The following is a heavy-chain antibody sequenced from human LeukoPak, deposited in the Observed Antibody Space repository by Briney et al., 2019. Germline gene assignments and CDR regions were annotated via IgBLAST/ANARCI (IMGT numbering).Heavy chain of an antibody. CDR1: RGSLNNPY. CDR2: IYNSDNT. V-gene: IGHV4-59*11. Sequence: PSETLSLTRPLSRGSLNNPYWSGLRPPPRKGLAWIGYIYNSDNTNYKPTLKSRGTISVDTSKNQLSLKLTSVTAADTAVYYCSRGVTTGLDWFDPWGQGTLVTVSS. D-gene: IGHD2-21*02. J-gene: IGHJ5*02. CDR3: SRGVTTGLDWFDP.